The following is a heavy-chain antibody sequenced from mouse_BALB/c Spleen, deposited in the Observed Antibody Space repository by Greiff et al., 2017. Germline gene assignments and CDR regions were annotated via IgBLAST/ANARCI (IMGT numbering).Heavy chain of an antibody. V-gene: IGHV1-9*01. CDR2: ILPGSGST. CDR3: ARDRSPSWFAY. J-gene: IGHJ3*01. Sequence: VQLQQSGAELMKPGASVKISCKATGYTFSSYWIEWVKQRPGHGLEWIGEILPGSGSTNYNEKFKGKATFTADTSSNTAYMQLSSLTSEDSAVYYCARDRSPSWFAYWGQGTLVTVSA. D-gene: IGHD2-14*01. CDR1: GYTFSSYW.